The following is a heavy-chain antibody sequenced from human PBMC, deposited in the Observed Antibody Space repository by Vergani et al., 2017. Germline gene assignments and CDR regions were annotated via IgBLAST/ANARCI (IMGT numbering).Heavy chain of an antibody. J-gene: IGHJ4*02. CDR2: IYYSGST. CDR3: ARYYYGSGSFDY. D-gene: IGHD3-10*01. CDR1: GGSVSSGSYY. V-gene: IGHV4-61*10. Sequence: QVQLQESGPGLLKPSETLSLTCTVSGGSVSSGSYYWSWIRQPAGKGLEWIGYIYYSGSTNYNPSRKSRVTISVDTSKNQFSLKLSSVTAADTAVYYCARYYYGSGSFDYWGQGTLVTVSS.